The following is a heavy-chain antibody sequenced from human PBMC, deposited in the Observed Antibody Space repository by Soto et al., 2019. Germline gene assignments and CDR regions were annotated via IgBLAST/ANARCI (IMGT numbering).Heavy chain of an antibody. Sequence: SETLSLTCTVTGGSISSGDYYWSWIRQPPGKGLEWIGYIYYSGSTYYNPSLKSRVTISVDTSKNQFSLKLSSVTAADTAVYYCARDSYYDFWSGFAPRGWFDTWRQGTLVTVSS. CDR3: ARDSYYDFWSGFAPRGWFDT. CDR2: IYYSGST. J-gene: IGHJ5*02. CDR1: GGSISSGDYY. V-gene: IGHV4-30-4*01. D-gene: IGHD3-3*01.